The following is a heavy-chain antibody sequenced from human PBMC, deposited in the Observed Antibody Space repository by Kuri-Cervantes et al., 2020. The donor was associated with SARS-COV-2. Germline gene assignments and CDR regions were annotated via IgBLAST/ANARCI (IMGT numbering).Heavy chain of an antibody. J-gene: IGHJ3*02. CDR3: ARRLGRAFDI. D-gene: IGHD1-26*01. Sequence: SETLSLTCTVSGGSITSHYWSWIRQPPGKGLEWIGFIFYSGKTKYNPSLKSRVTISVDTSKNQFSLKLSSVAAADTAVYYCARRLGRAFDIWGQGTMVTVSS. V-gene: IGHV4-59*08. CDR1: GGSITSHY. CDR2: IFYSGKT.